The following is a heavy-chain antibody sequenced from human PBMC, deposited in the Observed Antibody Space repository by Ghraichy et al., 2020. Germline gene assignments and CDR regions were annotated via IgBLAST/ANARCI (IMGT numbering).Heavy chain of an antibody. V-gene: IGHV4-39*01. CDR2: IYYSGST. Sequence: SETLSLTCTVSGGSISSSSYYWGWIRQPPGKGLEWIGSIYYSGSTYYNPSLKSRVTISVDTSKNQFSLKLSSVTAADTAVYYCARPSTVVNPKFDYWGQGTLVTVSS. J-gene: IGHJ4*02. CDR1: GGSISSSSYY. D-gene: IGHD4-23*01. CDR3: ARPSTVVNPKFDY.